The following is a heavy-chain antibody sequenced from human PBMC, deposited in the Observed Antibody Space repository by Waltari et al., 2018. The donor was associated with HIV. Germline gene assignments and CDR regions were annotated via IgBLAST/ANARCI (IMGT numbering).Heavy chain of an antibody. Sequence: QVQLVESGGGVVQPGRSLRLSCAASGFTFSSYAMHWVRQAPGKGLDWVAIIWYDGSNKYYADSVKGRFTISRDNSKNTLYLQMNSLRAEDTAVYYCARENIFGGIPTFDIWGQGTMVTVSS. CDR2: IWYDGSNK. V-gene: IGHV3-33*01. J-gene: IGHJ3*02. CDR3: ARENIFGGIPTFDI. D-gene: IGHD3-3*01. CDR1: GFTFSSYA.